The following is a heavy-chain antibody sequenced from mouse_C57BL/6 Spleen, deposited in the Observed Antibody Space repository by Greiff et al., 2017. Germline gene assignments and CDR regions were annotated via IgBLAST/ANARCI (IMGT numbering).Heavy chain of an antibody. CDR1: GFSLTSYG. Sequence: VHLVESGPGLVAPSQSLSITCTVSGFSLTSYGVDWVRQSPGKGLEWLGVIWGVGSTNYNSAPKSRLSISKDNSKSQVFLKMNSLQTDDTAMYYCAIHDYDYAMDYWGQGTSVTVSS. CDR2: IWGVGST. CDR3: AIHDYDYAMDY. J-gene: IGHJ4*01. V-gene: IGHV2-6*01. D-gene: IGHD2-4*01.